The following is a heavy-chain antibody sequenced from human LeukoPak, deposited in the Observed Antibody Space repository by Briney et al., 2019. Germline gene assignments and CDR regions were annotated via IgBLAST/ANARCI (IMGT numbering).Heavy chain of an antibody. D-gene: IGHD4-17*01. Sequence: ASVKVSCKASGGTFSSYAISWVRQAPGQGPEWMGRIIPILGIANYAQKFQGRVTITADKSTSTAYMELSSLRSEDTAVYYCARGATVTTGDWFDPWGQGTLVTVSS. J-gene: IGHJ5*02. CDR1: GGTFSSYA. CDR2: IIPILGIA. CDR3: ARGATVTTGDWFDP. V-gene: IGHV1-69*04.